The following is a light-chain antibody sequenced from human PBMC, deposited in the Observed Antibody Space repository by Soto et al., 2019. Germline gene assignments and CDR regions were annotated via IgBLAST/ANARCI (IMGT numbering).Light chain of an antibody. V-gene: IGKV3-20*01. CDR1: QSVSSSY. Sequence: EIVLTQSPGTLSLSPGEIATLSCRASQSVSSSYLAWYQQKPGQAPSLLIYGASIRATGIPDRFSGSGSGTDFTLTISRLEPEDFAVYYCQQYGTSPLTFGGGTKVEIK. CDR3: QQYGTSPLT. CDR2: GAS. J-gene: IGKJ4*01.